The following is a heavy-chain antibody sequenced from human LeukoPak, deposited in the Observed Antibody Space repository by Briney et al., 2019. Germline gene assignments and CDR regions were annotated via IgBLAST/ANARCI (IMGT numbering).Heavy chain of an antibody. CDR2: ISSSGGNT. Sequence: GGSLRLSCAASGFTFSSSAMSWVRQAPGKGLEWISAISSSGGNTYYTDSVKGRFTISRDNSKNTLYLQMNSLRVEDTAVYYCAKSSSSSGDRGQGTLVTVSS. CDR1: GFTFSSSA. D-gene: IGHD6-13*01. CDR3: AKSSSSSGD. V-gene: IGHV3-23*01. J-gene: IGHJ4*02.